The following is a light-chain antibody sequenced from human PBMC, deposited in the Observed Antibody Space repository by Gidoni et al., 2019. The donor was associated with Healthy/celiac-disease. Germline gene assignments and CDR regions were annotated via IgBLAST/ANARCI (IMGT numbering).Light chain of an antibody. CDR1: HGISNY. J-gene: IGKJ1*01. V-gene: IGKV1-27*01. CDR3: KKYNSAPWT. Sequence: DIQMTQSPSSLSASVGDRDTITCRASHGISNYLAWYQQKPGTVPKLLIYAASTLQSGVPSRFSGSGSGTDFTLTISSLQPEDVATYYCKKYNSAPWTFGQGTKVEIK. CDR2: AAS.